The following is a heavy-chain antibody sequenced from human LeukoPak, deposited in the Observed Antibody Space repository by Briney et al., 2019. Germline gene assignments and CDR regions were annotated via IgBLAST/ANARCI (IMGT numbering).Heavy chain of an antibody. V-gene: IGHV3-48*03. CDR1: GFTFSSYE. D-gene: IGHD3-3*01. CDR3: TRVSWRGEIY. CDR2: ISRGGSPI. Sequence: KPGGSLRLSCAASGFTFSSYEMNWVRQAPGKGLEWVSSISRGGSPIYYADSVKGRFTTSRDNAKKSLFLQMNSLRAEDTAVYYCTRVSWRGEIYWGQGTLVSVSS. J-gene: IGHJ4*02.